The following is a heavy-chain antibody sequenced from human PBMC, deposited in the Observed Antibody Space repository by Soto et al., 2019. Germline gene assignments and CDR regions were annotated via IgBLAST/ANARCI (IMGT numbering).Heavy chain of an antibody. CDR1: GGSISSSSYY. D-gene: IGHD6-19*01. CDR2: IYYSGST. V-gene: IGHV4-39*01. CDR3: ARRGAVAGIVSDRGYYGMDV. J-gene: IGHJ6*02. Sequence: PSETLSLTCTVSGGSISSSSYYWGWIRQPPGKGLEWIGGIYYSGSTYYNPSLKSRVTISVDTSKNQFSLKLSSVTATDTAVYYCARRGAVAGIVSDRGYYGMDVWGQGTTVTVSS.